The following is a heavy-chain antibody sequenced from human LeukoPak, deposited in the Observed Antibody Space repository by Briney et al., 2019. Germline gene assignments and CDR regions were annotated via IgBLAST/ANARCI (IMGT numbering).Heavy chain of an antibody. CDR3: ARALWIQLDDAFDI. V-gene: IGHV3-30-3*01. J-gene: IGHJ3*02. Sequence: GGSLRLSCAASGFTFSSYAMHWVRQAPGKGLEWVAVISYDGSNKYYADSVKGRFTISRDNSKNTLYLKMNSLSAEDTAVYYCARALWIQLDDAFDIWGQGTMVTVSS. CDR1: GFTFSSYA. CDR2: ISYDGSNK. D-gene: IGHD5-18*01.